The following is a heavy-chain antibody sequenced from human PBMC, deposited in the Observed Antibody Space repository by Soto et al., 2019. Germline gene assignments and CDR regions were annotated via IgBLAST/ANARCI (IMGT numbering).Heavy chain of an antibody. CDR2: TYNRGST. V-gene: IGHV4-59*01. CDR1: GGSIRTSY. CDR3: ARDAFEI. Sequence: QVQLQESGPGLVKPSETLSLTCTVSGGSIRTSYWSCIRQPPGKGLEWIGYTYNRGSTKYNPSLKSRVTIPVDTSKNQCSLHLCAVTAADTAVYYCARDAFEIWGQGTMVTVSS. J-gene: IGHJ3*02.